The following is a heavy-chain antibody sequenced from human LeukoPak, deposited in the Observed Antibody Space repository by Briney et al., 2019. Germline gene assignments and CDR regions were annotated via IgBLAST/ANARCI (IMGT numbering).Heavy chain of an antibody. V-gene: IGHV1-24*01. CDR3: ATDLGGRFGVNPKPQDAIYYYYYGMDV. CDR2: FDPEDGET. Sequence: ASVKVSCKVSGYTLTELSMHWVRQAPGKGLEWMGGFDPEDGETIYAQKFQGRVTMTEDTSTDTAYMELSSLRSEDTAVYYCATDLGGRFGVNPKPQDAIYYYYYGMDVWGQGTTVTVSS. D-gene: IGHD3-10*01. CDR1: GYTLTELS. J-gene: IGHJ6*02.